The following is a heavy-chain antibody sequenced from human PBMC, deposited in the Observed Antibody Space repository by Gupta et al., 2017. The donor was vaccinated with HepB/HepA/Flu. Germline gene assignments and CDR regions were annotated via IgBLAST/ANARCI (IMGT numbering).Heavy chain of an antibody. CDR1: GGSFSGYY. D-gene: IGHD2-15*01. CDR3: ARDYIYCSGGSCYRQPGANWFDP. V-gene: IGHV4-34*01. J-gene: IGHJ5*02. Sequence: QVQLQQWGAGLLKPSETLSLTCAVYGGSFSGYYWSWIRQPPGKGLEWIGEINHSGSTNYNPSLKSRVTISVDTSKNQFSLKLSSVTAADAAVYYCARDYIYCSGGSCYRQPGANWFDPWGQGTLVTVSS. CDR2: INHSGST.